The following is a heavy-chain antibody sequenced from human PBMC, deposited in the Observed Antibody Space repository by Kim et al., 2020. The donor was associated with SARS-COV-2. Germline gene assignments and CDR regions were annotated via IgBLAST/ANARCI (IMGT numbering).Heavy chain of an antibody. Sequence: ASVKVSCKASGYTFTSYGISWVRQAPGQGLEWMGWISAYNGNTNYAQKLQGRVTMTTDTSTSTAYMELRSLRSDDTAVYYCARASRTTVSTGVGYWGQGTLVTVSS. D-gene: IGHD4-17*01. V-gene: IGHV1-18*04. CDR2: ISAYNGNT. CDR1: GYTFTSYG. CDR3: ARASRTTVSTGVGY. J-gene: IGHJ4*02.